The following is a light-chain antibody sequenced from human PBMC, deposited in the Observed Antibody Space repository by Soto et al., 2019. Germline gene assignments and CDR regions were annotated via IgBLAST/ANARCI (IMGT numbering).Light chain of an antibody. CDR2: DND. J-gene: IGLJ1*01. CDR1: SSNIGDNI. Sequence: QSVLTQPPSVSAAPGQKVTISCSGSSSNIGDNIVAWYQHLPKAAPNLLIYDNDKRPSGIPDRFSGSKSGTSATLGITGLRTGDEADYYCGSWDSSLNAYVFGTGTKLTVL. CDR3: GSWDSSLNAYV. V-gene: IGLV1-51*01.